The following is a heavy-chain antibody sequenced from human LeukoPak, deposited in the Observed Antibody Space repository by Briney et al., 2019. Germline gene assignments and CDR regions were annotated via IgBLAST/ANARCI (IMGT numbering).Heavy chain of an antibody. CDR3: ARDASGLDWFDP. J-gene: IGHJ5*02. Sequence: SETLSLTCTVSGGSISSYYWSWIRQPPGKGLEWIGYIYYSGSTNYNPSLKSRVTISVDTSKNQFSLKLSSVTAADTAVYYCARDASGLDWFDPWGEGTLVTVSS. CDR1: GGSISSYY. D-gene: IGHD3-16*01. CDR2: IYYSGST. V-gene: IGHV4-59*01.